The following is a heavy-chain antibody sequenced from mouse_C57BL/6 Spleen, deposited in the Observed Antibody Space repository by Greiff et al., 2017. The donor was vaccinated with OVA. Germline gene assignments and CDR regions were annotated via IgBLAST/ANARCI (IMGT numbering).Heavy chain of an antibody. Sequence: VQLQQSGAELMKPGASVKLSCKATGYTFTGYWIEWVKQRPGHGLEWIGEILPGRGSTNYTEKFKGKATFTADTSSNTAYMQLSSLTTEDSAVYYCARGEAWFAYWGQGTLVTVSA. CDR1: GYTFTGYW. CDR3: ARGEAWFAY. V-gene: IGHV1-9*01. CDR2: ILPGRGST. J-gene: IGHJ3*01.